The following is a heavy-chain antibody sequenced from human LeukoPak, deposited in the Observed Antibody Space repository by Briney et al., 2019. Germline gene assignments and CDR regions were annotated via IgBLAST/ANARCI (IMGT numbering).Heavy chain of an antibody. CDR3: ARDGGSGRAFNY. V-gene: IGHV3-21*01. Sequence: PGGSLTLSCAASGFTFSSYGMNWVRQAQGKGLEWVSSISSSSSYIYYADSVKGRFTISRDNAKNSLYPQMNSLRAEDTAVYYCARDGGSGRAFNYWGRGTLVTVSS. CDR1: GFTFSSYG. CDR2: ISSSSSYI. D-gene: IGHD3-10*01. J-gene: IGHJ4*02.